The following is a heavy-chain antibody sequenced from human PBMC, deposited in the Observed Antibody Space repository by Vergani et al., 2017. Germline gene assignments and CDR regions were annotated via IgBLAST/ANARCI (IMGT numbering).Heavy chain of an antibody. CDR2: ISSSSSTI. CDR3: AREPYYYYDSSGFFY. V-gene: IGHV3-48*01. J-gene: IGHJ4*02. D-gene: IGHD3-22*01. CDR1: GFTFSSYS. Sequence: EVQLVESGGGLVQPGGSPRLSCAASGFTFSSYSMNWVRQAPGKGLEWVSYISSSSSTIYYADSVKGRFTISRDNAKNSLYLQMNSLRAEDTAVYYCAREPYYYYDSSGFFYWGQGTLVTVSS.